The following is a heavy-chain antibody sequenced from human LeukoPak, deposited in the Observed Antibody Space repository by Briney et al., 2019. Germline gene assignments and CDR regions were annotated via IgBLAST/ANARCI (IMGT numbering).Heavy chain of an antibody. CDR1: GYSISRGNH. D-gene: IGHD3-16*01. CDR2: IYHSGST. J-gene: IGHJ4*02. CDR3: ARGPLIGPIDY. Sequence: PSETLSLTCTVSGYSISRGNHWGWIRQPPGKGLEWIGSIYHSGSTYYNPSLKSRVTISVDTSKNQFSLTLTSVTAADTAVYYCARGPLIGPIDYWGQGTLVTVSS. V-gene: IGHV4-38-2*02.